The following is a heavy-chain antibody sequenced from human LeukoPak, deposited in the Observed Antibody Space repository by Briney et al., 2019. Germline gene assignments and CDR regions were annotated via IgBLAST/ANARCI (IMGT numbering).Heavy chain of an antibody. J-gene: IGHJ5*02. CDR2: FDPGDGET. Sequence: ASVKVSCKVSGYTLTELSMHWVRQAPGKGLEWMGGFDPGDGETIYAQKFQGRVTMTEDTSTDTAYMELSSLRSEDTAVYYCATALITMVRGVIIRGWFDPWGQGTLVTVSS. CDR1: GYTLTELS. CDR3: ATALITMVRGVIIRGWFDP. V-gene: IGHV1-24*01. D-gene: IGHD3-10*01.